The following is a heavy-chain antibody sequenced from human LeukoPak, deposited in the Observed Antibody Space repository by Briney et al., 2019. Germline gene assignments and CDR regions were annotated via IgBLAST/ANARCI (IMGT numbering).Heavy chain of an antibody. V-gene: IGHV3-21*01. J-gene: IGHJ4*02. CDR3: ARGCSSSSGVDY. CDR2: ISSSSSYI. Sequence: GGSLRLSCAASGFTFSSYSMNWVRQAPGKGLEWVSSISSSSSYIYYADSVKGRFTISRDNAKNSLYLQMNSLRAEDTAVYYCARGCSSSSGVDYWGQGTLVTVSS. D-gene: IGHD6-6*01. CDR1: GFTFSSYS.